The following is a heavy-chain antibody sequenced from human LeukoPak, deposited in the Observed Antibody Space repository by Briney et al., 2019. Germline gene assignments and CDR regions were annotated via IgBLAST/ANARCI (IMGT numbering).Heavy chain of an antibody. CDR3: ARDRGPSIGGTVITHAFDI. V-gene: IGHV4-31*03. Sequence: SQTLSLTCTVSGGSISSGGYYWSWIRQHPGKGLEWIGYIYYSGSTFYNPSLKSRVTISVDTSRNQFSLKLSSVTAADTAVHYCARDRGPSIGGTVITHAFDIWGQGTMVTVSS. J-gene: IGHJ3*02. CDR1: GGSISSGGYY. CDR2: IYYSGST. D-gene: IGHD4-23*01.